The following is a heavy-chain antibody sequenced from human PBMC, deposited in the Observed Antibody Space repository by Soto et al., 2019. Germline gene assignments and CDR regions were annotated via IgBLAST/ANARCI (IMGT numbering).Heavy chain of an antibody. Sequence: QVQLVESGGGVVQPGRSLRVSCAASGFSFNNFAMHWVRQAPGKGLEWVAVLSYDGSHEYYADSVKGRFTFSRDNSKNTLYLQMNSLRPEDTAVYYCVRGEIYYDSGDSYYVFDNWGQGTQVTVSS. D-gene: IGHD3-22*01. CDR2: LSYDGSHE. CDR1: GFSFNNFA. V-gene: IGHV3-30*03. J-gene: IGHJ4*02. CDR3: VRGEIYYDSGDSYYVFDN.